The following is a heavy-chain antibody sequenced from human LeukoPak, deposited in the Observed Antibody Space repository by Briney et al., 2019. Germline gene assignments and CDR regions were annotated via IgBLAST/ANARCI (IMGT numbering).Heavy chain of an antibody. CDR2: IYYSGST. CDR1: GGSISSGGYY. J-gene: IGHJ4*02. V-gene: IGHV4-31*03. Sequence: SETLSLTCTVSGGSISSGGYYWSWIRQHPGKDLEWIGYIYYSGSTYYNPSLKSRVTISVDTSKNQFSLKLSSVTAADTAVYYCARAGVGSSWAIDYWGQGTLVTVSS. D-gene: IGHD6-13*01. CDR3: ARAGVGSSWAIDY.